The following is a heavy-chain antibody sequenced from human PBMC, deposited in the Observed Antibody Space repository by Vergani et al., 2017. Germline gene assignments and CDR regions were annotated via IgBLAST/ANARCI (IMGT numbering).Heavy chain of an antibody. J-gene: IGHJ4*03. CDR3: ARNHYDSSGYYYFDY. D-gene: IGHD3-22*01. CDR2: IYPGDSDT. V-gene: IGHV5-51*01. Sequence: EVQLVQSGAAVKKPGESLKISCKGSGYSFTSYWIGWVRQMPGKGLEWMGIIYPGDSDTRYSPSFQGQVTISADKSISTAYLQWSSLKASDTAMYYCARNHYDSSGYYYFDYWGQGTMVTVSS. CDR1: GYSFTSYW.